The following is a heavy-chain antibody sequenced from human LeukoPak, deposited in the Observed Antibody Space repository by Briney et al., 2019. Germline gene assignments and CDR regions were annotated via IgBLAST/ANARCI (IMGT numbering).Heavy chain of an antibody. J-gene: IGHJ3*01. V-gene: IGHV4-4*07. D-gene: IGHD7-27*01. CDR2: IYTSGST. Sequence: ASETLSLTCTVSGGSISSYYWSWIRQPAGKGLEWIGRIYTSGSTNYNPSLKSRVTMSVDTSKHQFSLKLSSVTAADTAVYYCAVSNAHITGGAFDVWGQGTMVTVSS. CDR1: GGSISSYY. CDR3: AVSNAHITGGAFDV.